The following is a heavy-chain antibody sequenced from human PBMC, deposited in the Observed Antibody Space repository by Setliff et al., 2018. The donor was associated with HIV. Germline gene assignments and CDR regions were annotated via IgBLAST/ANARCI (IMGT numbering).Heavy chain of an antibody. V-gene: IGHV4-34*10. D-gene: IGHD3-16*01. CDR2: VTHSGTT. CDR1: GGSFSGFY. CDR3: ARAGRRTGHSYTWFDP. Sequence: SETLSLTCAVYGGSFSGFYWTFIRQSPGKGLEWIGVVTHSGTTTYDPSLKRRITISQDTSKNQFSLELTSVTAADTAVYYCARAGRRTGHSYTWFDPWGQGTLVTASS. J-gene: IGHJ5*02.